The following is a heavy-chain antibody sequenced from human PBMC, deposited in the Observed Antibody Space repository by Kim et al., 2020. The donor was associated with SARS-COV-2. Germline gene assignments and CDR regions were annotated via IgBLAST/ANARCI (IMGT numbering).Heavy chain of an antibody. CDR2: IHDSGDT. CDR1: GGSFRGYH. Sequence: SETLSLTCTVDGGSFRGYHWSWIRQSPGKGLEWIGEIHDSGDTNYSPALKSRVSISADTSKKKFYLKLTSGTAADTAVYFCARPPLYYYGSGSHSYFVLWGRGTLVTVSS. D-gene: IGHD3-10*01. V-gene: IGHV4-34*01. J-gene: IGHJ2*01. CDR3: ARPPLYYYGSGSHSYFVL.